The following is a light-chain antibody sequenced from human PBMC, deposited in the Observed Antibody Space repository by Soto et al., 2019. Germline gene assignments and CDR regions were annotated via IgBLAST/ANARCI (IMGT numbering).Light chain of an antibody. CDR3: SSYTTSSTQV. CDR2: EVS. Sequence: QSAMTQPASVSGSPGQSITISCTGTRSDIGGYKHVSWYQKHPGKAPKLMIYEVSNRPSGVSNRFSGSKSGNTPSLTISRLQAEDEAAYYCSSYTTSSTQVFGTGTKVTVL. V-gene: IGLV2-14*01. J-gene: IGLJ1*01. CDR1: RSDIGGYKH.